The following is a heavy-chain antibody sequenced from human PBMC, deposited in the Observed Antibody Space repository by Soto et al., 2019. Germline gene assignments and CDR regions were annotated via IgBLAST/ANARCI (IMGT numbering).Heavy chain of an antibody. CDR1: GYTFTGYY. J-gene: IGHJ6*02. D-gene: IGHD1-26*01. CDR2: INPNSGDT. Sequence: ASVKVSCKASGYTFTGYYVHWVQQAPGQGLEWMGWINPNSGDTYLAQRFQGRVTMNRDTSIGTAYMELRGLTSDDTAEYYCAKGGAIVAAGTRVYLYNAMDVWGQGTTVTVSS. CDR3: AKGGAIVAAGTRVYLYNAMDV. V-gene: IGHV1-2*02.